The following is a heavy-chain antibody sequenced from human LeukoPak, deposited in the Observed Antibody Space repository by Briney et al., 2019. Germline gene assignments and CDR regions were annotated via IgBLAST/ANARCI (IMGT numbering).Heavy chain of an antibody. CDR3: ARSYCGGDCYSVSNWFDP. J-gene: IGHJ5*02. V-gene: IGHV4-34*01. CDR2: INHSGST. CDR1: GGSFSGYY. Sequence: SETLSLTCAVYGGSFSGYYWSWIRQPPGKGLEWIGEINHSGSTNYNPSLKSRVTISVDTSKNQFSLKLSSVTAADTAVYYCARSYCGGDCYSVSNWFDPWGQGTLVTVSS. D-gene: IGHD2-21*02.